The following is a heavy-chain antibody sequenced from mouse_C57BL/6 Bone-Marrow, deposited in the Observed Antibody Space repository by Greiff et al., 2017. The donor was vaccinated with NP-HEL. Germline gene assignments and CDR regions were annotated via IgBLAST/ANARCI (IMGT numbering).Heavy chain of an antibody. J-gene: IGHJ3*01. V-gene: IGHV5-6*02. D-gene: IGHD1-1*01. CDR3: ARPFYYGSSFAY. CDR1: GFTFSSYG. CDR2: ISSGGSYT. Sequence: EVKLVESGGDLVKPGGSLKLSCAASGFTFSSYGMSWVRQTPDKRLEWVATISSGGSYTYYPDRVKGRFTISRDNAKNTLYLQMSSLQSEDTAMYYCARPFYYGSSFAYWGQGTLVTVSA.